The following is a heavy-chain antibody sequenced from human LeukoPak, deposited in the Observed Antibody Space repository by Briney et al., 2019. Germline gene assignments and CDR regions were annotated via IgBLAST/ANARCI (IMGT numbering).Heavy chain of an antibody. CDR1: GYTFTGYY. D-gene: IGHD2-21*02. J-gene: IGHJ4*02. CDR3: ARETYIWGYCGGDCPYYFDY. Sequence: ASVKVSCKASGYTFTGYYMHWVRQASGQGLEWMGRINPNSGGTNYAQKFQGRVTMTRDTSISTAYMELSRLRSDDTAVYYCARETYIWGYCGGDCPYYFDYWGQGTLVTVSS. CDR2: INPNSGGT. V-gene: IGHV1-2*06.